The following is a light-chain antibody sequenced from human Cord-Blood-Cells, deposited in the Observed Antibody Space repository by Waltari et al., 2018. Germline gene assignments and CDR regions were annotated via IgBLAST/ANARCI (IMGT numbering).Light chain of an antibody. V-gene: IGLV3-21*04. CDR3: QVWDSSSHVV. CDR2: YGS. Sequence: SYVLTQPPSVSVAPGKTARITCGGNNTGSKSVHWYQQKPGQAPVLVIYYGSDRPSGFPELFSGSIARNTATRTISMGEAGDEADYYCQVWDSSSHVVFGGGTKLTVL. J-gene: IGLJ2*01. CDR1: NTGSKS.